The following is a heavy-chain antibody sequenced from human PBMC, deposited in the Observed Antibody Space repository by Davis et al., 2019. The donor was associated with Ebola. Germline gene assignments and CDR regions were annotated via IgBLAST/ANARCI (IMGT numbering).Heavy chain of an antibody. CDR3: IRTTYGAPEY. CDR1: GVTISRYW. CDR2: ISSDGGIT. V-gene: IGHV3-74*01. J-gene: IGHJ4*02. D-gene: IGHD4-17*01. Sequence: PGGSLRLSCAASGVTISRYWMHWVRHAPGKGLVYVSRISSDGGITSYADSVKGRFTISRDNAKSTLYLQMNSLTAEDTAVYYCIRTTYGAPEYRGQGTLVTVSS.